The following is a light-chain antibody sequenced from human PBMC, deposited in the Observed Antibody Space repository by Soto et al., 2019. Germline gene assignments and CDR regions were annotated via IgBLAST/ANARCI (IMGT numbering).Light chain of an antibody. V-gene: IGLV1-40*01. CDR2: GNS. Sequence: QSVLTQPPSASGTPRQRVTISCSGSSSNIGSNTVNWYQQLPGTAPKLLIYGNSNRPSGVPDRFSGSKSGTSASLAITGLQAEDEADYYCQSYDSSLRVFGTGTKVTVL. CDR1: SSNIGSNT. J-gene: IGLJ1*01. CDR3: QSYDSSLRV.